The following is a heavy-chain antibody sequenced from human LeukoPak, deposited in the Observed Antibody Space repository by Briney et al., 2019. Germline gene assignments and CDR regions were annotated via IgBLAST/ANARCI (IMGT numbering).Heavy chain of an antibody. J-gene: IGHJ3*02. CDR2: IKQDGSEK. CDR3: ARGGADFYDFWAQPHDAFDI. D-gene: IGHD3-3*01. Sequence: GGSLRLSCAASGFTFSTYWMSWVRQAPGKGLEWVANIKQDGSEKYYVDSVKGRFTISRDNAKNSLYLQMNSLRAEDTAVYYCARGGADFYDFWAQPHDAFDIWGQGTMVTVSS. CDR1: GFTFSTYW. V-gene: IGHV3-7*01.